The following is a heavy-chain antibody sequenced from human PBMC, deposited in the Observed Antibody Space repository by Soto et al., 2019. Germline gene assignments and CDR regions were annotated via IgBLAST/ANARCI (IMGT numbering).Heavy chain of an antibody. CDR2: INVGGDTR. CDR1: GFMFSSYE. Sequence: GGALRLSCAASGFMFSSYEFNWVLLAPGKVLEWVSYINVGGDTRHYADSVRGRFTISRDDAKGSLYLQMDSLRVEDTAVYFCARKSQWLSGYIYHGMDVWSQGTSVTVSS. CDR3: ARKSQWLSGYIYHGMDV. V-gene: IGHV3-48*03. J-gene: IGHJ6*02. D-gene: IGHD6-19*01.